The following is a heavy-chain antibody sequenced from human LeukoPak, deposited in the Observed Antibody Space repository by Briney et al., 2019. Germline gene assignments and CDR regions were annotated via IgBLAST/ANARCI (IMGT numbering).Heavy chain of an antibody. D-gene: IGHD6-19*01. V-gene: IGHV4-39*07. J-gene: IGHJ4*02. CDR2: IYYSGST. CDR1: GGSISSSSYY. Sequence: SETLSLTCTVSGGSISSSSYYWGWIRQPPGKGLEWIGSIYYSGSTYYNPSLKSRVTISVDTSKNQFSLKLSSVTAADTAVYYCARGGLSYGSGWLGVDYWGQGTLVTVSS. CDR3: ARGGLSYGSGWLGVDY.